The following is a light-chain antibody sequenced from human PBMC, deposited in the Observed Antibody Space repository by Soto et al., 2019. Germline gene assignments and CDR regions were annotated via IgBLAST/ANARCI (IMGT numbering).Light chain of an antibody. CDR3: GSYTSTDTPFV. J-gene: IGLJ1*01. CDR2: EVS. Sequence: QSVLTQPASVSGSPGQSITISCTGTSSDVGGYKFVSWYQQHPGKAPKLIIYEVSNRPSGFSSRFSGSKSGNKASLTISNLEAEDESDYYCGSYTSTDTPFVLGTATKVTV. CDR1: SSDVGGYKF. V-gene: IGLV2-14*01.